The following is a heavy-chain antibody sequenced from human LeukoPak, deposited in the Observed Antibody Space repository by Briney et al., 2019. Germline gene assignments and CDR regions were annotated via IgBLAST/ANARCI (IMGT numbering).Heavy chain of an antibody. CDR1: GGSFTASSYY. CDR3: ARVYGDYSTVAF. V-gene: IGHV4-39*07. D-gene: IGHD2-15*01. CDR2: IYYSGST. Sequence: KASETLSVTCIVSGGSFTASSYYWGWVRQPPGKGLEWIGSIYYSGSTFYNPSLKSRLTISIDRTKPQFSLSLSSVTAADTAIYYCARVYGDYSTVAFWGQGTLVTVSS. J-gene: IGHJ4*02.